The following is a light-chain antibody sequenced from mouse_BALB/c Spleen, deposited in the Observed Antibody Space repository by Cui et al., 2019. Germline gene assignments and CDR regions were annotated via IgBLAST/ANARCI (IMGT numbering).Light chain of an antibody. CDR2: DTS. Sequence: QIVLTQSPAIMPASPGEKVTMTCSASSSVSYMYWYQQKPGSSPRPLIYDTSNLASGVPVRFSGSGSGTSYSLTISRMEAEDAATYYCQQWSSYPRTFGGGTKLEIK. CDR1: SSVSY. CDR3: QQWSSYPRT. J-gene: IGKJ1*01. V-gene: IGKV4-55*01.